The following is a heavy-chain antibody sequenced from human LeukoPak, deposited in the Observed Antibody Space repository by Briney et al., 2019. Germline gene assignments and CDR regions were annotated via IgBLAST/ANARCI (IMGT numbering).Heavy chain of an antibody. CDR1: GFMFSSNW. V-gene: IGHV3-7*03. J-gene: IGHJ5*02. CDR2: IKEDGTET. D-gene: IGHD6-13*01. Sequence: GGSLRLSCAASGFMFSSNWMSWVRLAPGKGLEWVANIKEDGTETYYVDSVKGRFTISRDNAKNSLYLQMNSLRVEDTAVYYCARESVASSSWYSTWGQGTLVTVSS. CDR3: ARESVASSSWYST.